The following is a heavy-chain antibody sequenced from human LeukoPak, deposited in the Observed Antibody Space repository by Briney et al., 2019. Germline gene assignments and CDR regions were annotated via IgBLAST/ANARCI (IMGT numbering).Heavy chain of an antibody. Sequence: ASVKVSCKASEYTFTSYDINWVRQATGQGLEWMGWMNPNSGNTGYAQKFQGRVTITRNTSISTVYMELSSLRSEDTAVYYCARRRRDQLSNFDYWGQGTLVTVSS. V-gene: IGHV1-8*03. CDR3: ARRRRDQLSNFDY. CDR1: EYTFTSYD. J-gene: IGHJ4*02. CDR2: MNPNSGNT. D-gene: IGHD2-2*01.